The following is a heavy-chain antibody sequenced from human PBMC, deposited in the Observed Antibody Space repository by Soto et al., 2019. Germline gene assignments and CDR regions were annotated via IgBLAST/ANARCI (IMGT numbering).Heavy chain of an antibody. CDR2: IWYDGSNK. CDR3: AREFGDSYYYYGMDV. V-gene: IGHV3-33*01. Sequence: GGSLRLSCAASGFTFSSYGMHWVRQAPGKGLEWVAVIWYDGSNKYYADSVKGRFTISRDNSKNTLYLQMNSLRAEDTAVYYCAREFGDSYYYYGMDVWGQGTTVTVSS. D-gene: IGHD3-16*01. CDR1: GFTFSSYG. J-gene: IGHJ6*02.